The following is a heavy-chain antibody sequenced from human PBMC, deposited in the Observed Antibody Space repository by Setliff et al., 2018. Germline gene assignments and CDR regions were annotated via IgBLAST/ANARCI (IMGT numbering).Heavy chain of an antibody. D-gene: IGHD2-15*01. J-gene: IGHJ6*02. Sequence: GSLRLSCVASGFTFSRYWMSWVRQAPGKGLEWVANIKEDGSEKYYVDSVKGRFTMSRDNAKNSLYLQMNSLRADDTAVYYCTRDYGFCSGGSCSYYGMDVWGQGTTVTVSS. V-gene: IGHV3-7*01. CDR1: GFTFSRYW. CDR2: IKEDGSEK. CDR3: TRDYGFCSGGSCSYYGMDV.